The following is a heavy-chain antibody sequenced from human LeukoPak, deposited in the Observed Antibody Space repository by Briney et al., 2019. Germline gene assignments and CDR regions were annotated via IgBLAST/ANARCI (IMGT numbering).Heavy chain of an antibody. CDR2: ISGSGGGT. Sequence: GGSLRLSYAASGFTFSSYAMSWVRQAPGKGLEWVSAISGSGGGTYYADSMKGRFTLSRDNSKNTLYLQMNSLRAEDTAIYYCAKDTTYYYGSGSYGFDYWGQGTLVTVSS. J-gene: IGHJ4*02. CDR3: AKDTTYYYGSGSYGFDY. CDR1: GFTFSSYA. V-gene: IGHV3-23*01. D-gene: IGHD3-10*01.